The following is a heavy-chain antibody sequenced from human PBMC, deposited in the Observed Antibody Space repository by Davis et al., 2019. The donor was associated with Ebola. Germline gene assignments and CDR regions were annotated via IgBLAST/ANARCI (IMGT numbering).Heavy chain of an antibody. CDR2: INHSGST. Sequence: PSETLSLTCAVYGGSFSGYYWSWIRQPPGKGLEWIGEINHSGSTNYNPSLKSRVTISVDTSKNQFSLKLSSVTAADTAVYYCARGRGWELLSWFDPWGQGTLVTVSS. J-gene: IGHJ5*02. D-gene: IGHD1-26*01. V-gene: IGHV4-34*01. CDR1: GGSFSGYY. CDR3: ARGRGWELLSWFDP.